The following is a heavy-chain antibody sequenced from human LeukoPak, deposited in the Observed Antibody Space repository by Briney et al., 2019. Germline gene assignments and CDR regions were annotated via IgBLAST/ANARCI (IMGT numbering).Heavy chain of an antibody. J-gene: IGHJ3*02. CDR3: VRASVESGGAFDI. V-gene: IGHV4-59*01. Sequence: SETLSLTCSVSDGSTTGYYWSWIRQPPGKGPDWIGYVSFGGGTNYNPSLKSRVITSADTSKNQFSLNLTSVTAADTAVYYCVRASVESGGAFDIWGQGTMVTVSS. CDR2: VSFGGGT. CDR1: DGSTTGYY. D-gene: IGHD2-15*01.